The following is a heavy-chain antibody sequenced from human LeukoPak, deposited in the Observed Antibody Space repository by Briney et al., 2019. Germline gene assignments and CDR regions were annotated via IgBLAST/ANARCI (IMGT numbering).Heavy chain of an antibody. J-gene: IGHJ4*02. CDR2: INSDGSST. CDR1: GFTFSSYW. D-gene: IGHD4-23*01. Sequence: PGGSLRLSCAASGFTFSSYWMHWVRQAPGKGLVWVSCINSDGSSTSYADSVKGRFTISRDNAKNTLYLQMNSLRAEDTAVYYCARGGNSDFDYWGQGTLVTVSS. V-gene: IGHV3-74*01. CDR3: ARGGNSDFDY.